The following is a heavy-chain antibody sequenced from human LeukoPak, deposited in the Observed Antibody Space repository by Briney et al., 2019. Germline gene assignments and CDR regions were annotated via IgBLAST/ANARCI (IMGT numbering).Heavy chain of an antibody. CDR2: ISWNSGSI. V-gene: IGHV3-9*01. CDR3: AKDKYSSSRHAFDI. Sequence: TGRSLRLSCAASGFTFDDYAMHWVWQAPGKGLEWVSGISWNSGSIGYADSVKGRFTISRDNAKNSLYLQMNSLRAEDTALYYCAKDKYSSSRHAFDIWGQGTMVTVSS. D-gene: IGHD6-13*01. CDR1: GFTFDDYA. J-gene: IGHJ3*02.